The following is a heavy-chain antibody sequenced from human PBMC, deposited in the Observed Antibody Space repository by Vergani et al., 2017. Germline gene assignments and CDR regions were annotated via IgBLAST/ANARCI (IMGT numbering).Heavy chain of an antibody. J-gene: IGHJ4*02. CDR1: GFTFSSYA. V-gene: IGHV3-23*01. CDR3: AKVGSRGYKRYFDY. CDR2: ISGSGGST. D-gene: IGHD3-22*01. Sequence: EVQLLESGGGLVQPGGSLRLSCAASGFTFSSYAMSWVRQAPGKGLGWVSAISGSGGSTYYEDSVKGRFNISRDNYKTTLYLQMNMLRDEDTALYYCAKVGSRGYKRYFDYWGQGTLVTVSS.